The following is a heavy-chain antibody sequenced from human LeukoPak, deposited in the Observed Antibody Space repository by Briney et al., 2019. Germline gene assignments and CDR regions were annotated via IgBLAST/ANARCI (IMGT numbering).Heavy chain of an antibody. Sequence: GGSLRLSCAASGFTFSSYGMHWVRQAPGKGLEWVAVIWYDGSNKYYADSVKGRFTISRDNSKNTLYLQMNSLRAEDTAVYYCARDSENYDILTGPDYWGQGTLVTVSS. CDR3: ARDSENYDILTGPDY. CDR1: GFTFSSYG. J-gene: IGHJ4*02. D-gene: IGHD3-9*01. V-gene: IGHV3-33*01. CDR2: IWYDGSNK.